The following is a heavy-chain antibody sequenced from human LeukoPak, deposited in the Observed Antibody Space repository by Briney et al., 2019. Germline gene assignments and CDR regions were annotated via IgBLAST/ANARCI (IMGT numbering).Heavy chain of an antibody. Sequence: VASVKVSCKASGYTFTTFDINWVRQATGQGLEWMGWMNLNSGNTGYAQRFQGRVTMTRNTSISTAYMELSSLRSEDTAVYYCARAGPTLQHDAFDIWGQGTMVTVSS. D-gene: IGHD6-13*01. CDR3: ARAGPTLQHDAFDI. V-gene: IGHV1-8*02. CDR1: GYTFTTFD. J-gene: IGHJ3*02. CDR2: MNLNSGNT.